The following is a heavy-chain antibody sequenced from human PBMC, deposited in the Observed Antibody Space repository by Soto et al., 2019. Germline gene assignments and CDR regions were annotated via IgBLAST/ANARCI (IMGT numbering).Heavy chain of an antibody. J-gene: IGHJ4*02. CDR2: VNHCGST. CDR3: ARAAVAAGGPFDK. Sequence: ETLSLTGSVSGVSFSGFFWGWIRQPPGKGLEWIGEVNHCGSTNYNPSLKSRVTISSDTSKNHFSLTLRSVTAADTAVYYCARAAVAAGGPFDKWGQGALVTVYS. CDR1: GVSFSGFF. D-gene: IGHD2-15*01. V-gene: IGHV4-34*01.